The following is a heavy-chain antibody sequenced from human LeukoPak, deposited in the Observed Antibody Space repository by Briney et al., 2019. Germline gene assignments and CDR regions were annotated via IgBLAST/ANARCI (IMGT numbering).Heavy chain of an antibody. CDR2: MNPNSGNT. J-gene: IGHJ4*02. CDR1: GYTFTSYG. D-gene: IGHD4-4*01. CDR3: ARGPQTLQPSDY. Sequence: ASVKVSCKASGYTFTSYGISWVRQATGQGLEWMGWMNPNSGNTGYAQKFQGRVTMTRNTSISTAYMELSSLRSEDTAVYYCARGPQTLQPSDYWGQGTLVTVSS. V-gene: IGHV1-8*02.